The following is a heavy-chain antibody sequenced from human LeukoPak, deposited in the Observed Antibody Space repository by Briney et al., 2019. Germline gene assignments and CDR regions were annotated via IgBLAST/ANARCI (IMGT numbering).Heavy chain of an antibody. D-gene: IGHD3-9*01. CDR2: IIPIFGTA. CDR1: GGTFSSYA. CDR3: ATPRGYYDILSPPPFDY. Sequence: ASVKVSCKASGGTFSSYAISWVRQAPGQGLEWMGGIIPIFGTANYAQKFQGRVTITADESTSTAYMELSSLRSEDTAVYYCATPRGYYDILSPPPFDYWGQGTLVTVSS. J-gene: IGHJ4*02. V-gene: IGHV1-69*13.